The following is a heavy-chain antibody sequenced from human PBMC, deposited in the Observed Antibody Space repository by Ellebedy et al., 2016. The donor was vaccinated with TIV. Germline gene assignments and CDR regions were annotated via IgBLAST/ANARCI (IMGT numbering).Heavy chain of an antibody. Sequence: AASVKVSCKASGYTFTGYYMHWVRQAPGQGLEWMGWINPNSGGTNYAQKFQGRVTMTRDTSISTAYMELSRLRSDDTAVYYCAREKDGYYGMDVWGQGTTVTVSS. V-gene: IGHV1-2*02. CDR1: GYTFTGYY. CDR3: AREKDGYYGMDV. CDR2: INPNSGGT. J-gene: IGHJ6*02.